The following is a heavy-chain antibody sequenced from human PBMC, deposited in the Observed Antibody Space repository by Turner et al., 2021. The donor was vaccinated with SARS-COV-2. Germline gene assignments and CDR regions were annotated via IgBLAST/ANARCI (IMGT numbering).Heavy chain of an antibody. V-gene: IGHV1-24*01. Sequence: QVQLVQSGAAVKKPGASVKVPCEVSGYTLTELSMHWVRQAPGKGLEWMGGFDPEDGETIYAQKFQGRVTMTEDTSTDTAYMELSSLRSEDTAVYYCATAPPIAAAGRWFDPWGQGTLVTVSS. CDR3: ATAPPIAAAGRWFDP. CDR1: GYTLTELS. J-gene: IGHJ5*02. CDR2: FDPEDGET. D-gene: IGHD6-13*01.